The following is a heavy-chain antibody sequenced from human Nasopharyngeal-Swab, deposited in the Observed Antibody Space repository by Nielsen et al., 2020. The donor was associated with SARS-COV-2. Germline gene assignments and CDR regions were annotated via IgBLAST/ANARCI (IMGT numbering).Heavy chain of an antibody. V-gene: IGHV3-23*01. CDR2: ISGSGGST. D-gene: IGHD4-17*01. CDR1: GFTFSSYA. J-gene: IGHJ5*02. Sequence: GESLKISCAASGFTFSSYAVSWVRQAPGKGLEWVSAISGSGGSTYYADSVKGRFTISRDNSKNTLYLQMNSLRAEDTAVYYCAKDPDGDYGGNWFDPWGQGTLVTVSS. CDR3: AKDPDGDYGGNWFDP.